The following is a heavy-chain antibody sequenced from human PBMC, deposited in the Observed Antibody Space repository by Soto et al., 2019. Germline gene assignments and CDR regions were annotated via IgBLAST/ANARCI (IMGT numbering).Heavy chain of an antibody. CDR3: ARDQDIVVVPAAMASPDAFDI. J-gene: IGHJ3*02. D-gene: IGHD2-2*01. V-gene: IGHV1-69*01. Sequence: VSCKASGGTFSSYAISWVRQAPGQGLEWMGGIIPIFGTANYAQKFQGRVTITADESTSTAYMELSSLRSEDTAVYYCARDQDIVVVPAAMASPDAFDIWGQGTMVT. CDR2: IIPIFGTA. CDR1: GGTFSSYA.